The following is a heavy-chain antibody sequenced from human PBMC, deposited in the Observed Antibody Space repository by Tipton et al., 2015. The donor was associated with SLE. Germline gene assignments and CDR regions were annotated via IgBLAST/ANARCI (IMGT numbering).Heavy chain of an antibody. D-gene: IGHD2-2*01. V-gene: IGHV4-61*02. J-gene: IGHJ4*02. Sequence: TLSLTCTVSGGSISSGSYYWSWIRQPAGKGLEWIGRIYTSGSTNYNPSLKSRLTISVDTSKSHFSLKLRSVNAAATAVYYCARGEDIVIVPAVMGFDYWGQGTLFTVSS. CDR2: IYTSGST. CDR1: GGSISSGSYY. CDR3: ARGEDIVIVPAVMGFDY.